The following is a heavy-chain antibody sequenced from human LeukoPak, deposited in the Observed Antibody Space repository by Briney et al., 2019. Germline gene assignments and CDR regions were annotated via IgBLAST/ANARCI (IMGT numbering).Heavy chain of an antibody. CDR3: AKVRYFDWLSPFNWFDP. J-gene: IGHJ5*02. CDR2: FSGSGGRA. Sequence: GGSLRLSCAASGFAFSSYAMSWVRQAPGKGLEGGSAFSGSGGRAYSAGSVKGRFTISTANSKNTLYLQMNRVRAEDTAVYYCAKVRYFDWLSPFNWFDPGGQGTLVTVFS. D-gene: IGHD3-9*01. V-gene: IGHV3-23*01. CDR1: GFAFSSYA.